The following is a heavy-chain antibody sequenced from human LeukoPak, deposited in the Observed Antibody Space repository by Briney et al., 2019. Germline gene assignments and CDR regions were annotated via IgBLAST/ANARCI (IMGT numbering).Heavy chain of an antibody. V-gene: IGHV3-23*01. CDR1: GFTFYMYA. CDR2: MCGTAGCT. D-gene: IGHD3-22*01. CDR3: AKDRPNFHENTGHYYRRDGDS. Sequence: GGSLTLSCQASGFTFYMYAMSWVRQAPGKGLEWVASMCGTAGCTFYPDSVKGRFTISRDNSKNVLYLRMNSLTAEDTAIYYCAKDRPNFHENTGHYYRRDGDSWGQGTLVTVSS. J-gene: IGHJ5*01.